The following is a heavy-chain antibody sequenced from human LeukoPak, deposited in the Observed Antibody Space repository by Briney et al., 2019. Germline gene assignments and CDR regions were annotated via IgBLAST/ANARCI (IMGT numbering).Heavy chain of an antibody. J-gene: IGHJ4*02. V-gene: IGHV4-59*01. CDR3: ARTGMGLKYDYYGSGPLDY. CDR2: IYYSGST. Sequence: SETLSLTCTVSGGSISSYYWSWIRQPPGKGLEWIGYIYYSGSTNYNPSLKSRVTISVDTSKNQFSLKLSSVTAADTAAYYCARTGMGLKYDYYGSGPLDYWGQGTLVTVSS. CDR1: GGSISSYY. D-gene: IGHD3-10*01.